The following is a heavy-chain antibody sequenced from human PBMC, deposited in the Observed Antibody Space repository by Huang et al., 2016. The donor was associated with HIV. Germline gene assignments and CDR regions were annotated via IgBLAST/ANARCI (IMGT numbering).Heavy chain of an antibody. J-gene: IGHJ4*02. D-gene: IGHD4-17*01. CDR1: GGTFSKYA. CDR2: IIPMCRTP. CDR3: ARGQLGSYGDYDVLY. V-gene: IGHV1-69*13. Sequence: QVQLVQSGAEVKTPGSSVKVSCKASGGTFSKYAISWVRQAPGQGLEWMGGIIPMCRTPNYASKFQGRVTITADDSAITIYVEVSSLRSEDTALYYCARGQLGSYGDYDVLYWGQGTLVTVSS.